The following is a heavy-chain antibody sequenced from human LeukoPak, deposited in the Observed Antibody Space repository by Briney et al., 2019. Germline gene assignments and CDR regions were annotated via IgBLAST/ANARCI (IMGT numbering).Heavy chain of an antibody. CDR2: INSDGSST. V-gene: IGHV3-74*01. D-gene: IGHD6-13*01. Sequence: GGSLRLSCAASGFTFSSYWMHWVRQAPGKGLVWVSRINSDGSSTSYADSVKGRFTISRDNSKNTLYLQMNSLRAEDTAVYYCAKVGQQQLVRGGMDVWGQGTTVTVSS. CDR1: GFTFSSYW. CDR3: AKVGQQQLVRGGMDV. J-gene: IGHJ6*02.